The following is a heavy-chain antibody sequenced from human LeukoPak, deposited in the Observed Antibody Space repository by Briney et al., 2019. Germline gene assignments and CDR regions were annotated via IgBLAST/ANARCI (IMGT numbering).Heavy chain of an antibody. CDR1: GDSFSSGSYY. D-gene: IGHD6-25*01. V-gene: IGHV4-31*03. CDR3: AREDGGPRWLDP. J-gene: IGHJ5*02. Sequence: SSETLSLTCSVSGDSFSSGSYYWSWIRQHPGKGLEWIGFISYSGSAHYNPSLKSRVTISLDTSKNQVSLKLSSVTAADTAVYYCAREDGGPRWLDPWGQGTLVTVSS. CDR2: ISYSGSA.